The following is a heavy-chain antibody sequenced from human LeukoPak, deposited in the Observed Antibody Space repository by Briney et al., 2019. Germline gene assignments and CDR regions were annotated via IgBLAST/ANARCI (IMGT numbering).Heavy chain of an antibody. V-gene: IGHV3-53*01. CDR1: GFTVSSNY. J-gene: IGHJ4*02. CDR2: IYSGGRI. Sequence: GGSLRLSCAASGFTVSSNYMSWVRQAPGKGLEWVSVIYSGGRIYYADSVKGRFTISRDNSKNTLYLQMNSLRAEDTAVYYCAKDSSSSWYAPGDYWGQGTLVTVSS. D-gene: IGHD6-13*01. CDR3: AKDSSSSWYAPGDY.